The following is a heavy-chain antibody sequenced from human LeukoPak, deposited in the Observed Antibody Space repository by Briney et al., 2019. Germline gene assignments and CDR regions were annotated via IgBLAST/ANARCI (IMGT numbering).Heavy chain of an antibody. CDR3: AKDRLYYGSGTYY. CDR1: GFTFSNYG. CDR2: ISGSGRST. D-gene: IGHD3-10*01. Sequence: GGTLSLSCAASGFTFSNYGMSWVRQAPGKGLEWVSGISGSGRSTYYADSVKGRFTISRDNSKNTLYLQMNSLRAEDTAVYYCAKDRLYYGSGTYYWGQGTLVTVPS. J-gene: IGHJ4*02. V-gene: IGHV3-23*01.